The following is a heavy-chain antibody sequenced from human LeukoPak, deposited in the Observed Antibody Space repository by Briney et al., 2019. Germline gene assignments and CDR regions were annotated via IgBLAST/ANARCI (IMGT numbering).Heavy chain of an antibody. CDR1: GFAFASYA. Sequence: GGSLRLSCATSGFAFASYAMNWVRQGPGGGLEWVSGISGSGGTTYYADSAKGRFTISRDNSKNTLYLQVNSLRVEDTAVYFCAKGSAGEVRGVTSLFYYGMDVWGQGTTVTVSS. D-gene: IGHD3-10*01. CDR3: AKGSAGEVRGVTSLFYYGMDV. V-gene: IGHV3-23*01. CDR2: ISGSGGTT. J-gene: IGHJ6*02.